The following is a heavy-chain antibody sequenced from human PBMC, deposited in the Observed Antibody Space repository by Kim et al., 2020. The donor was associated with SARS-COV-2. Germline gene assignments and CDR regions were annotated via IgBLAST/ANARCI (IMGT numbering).Heavy chain of an antibody. Sequence: GGSLRLSCAASGFTFDDYAMHWVRQAPGKGLEWVSGISWNSGSIGYADSVKGRFTISRDNAKNSLYLQMNSLRAEDTALYYCAKDRRGYSSSYHYWGQGTLVTVSS. J-gene: IGHJ4*02. V-gene: IGHV3-9*01. CDR1: GFTFDDYA. D-gene: IGHD6-6*01. CDR2: ISWNSGSI. CDR3: AKDRRGYSSSYHY.